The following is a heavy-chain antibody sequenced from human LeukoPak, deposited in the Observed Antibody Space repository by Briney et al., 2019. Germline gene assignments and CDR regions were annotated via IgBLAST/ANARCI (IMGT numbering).Heavy chain of an antibody. V-gene: IGHV3-30*18. CDR3: AKDYSDSSGYLDY. CDR2: ISYDGGNK. Sequence: PGGSLRLSCAASGFTFSNYGMQWVRQAPGKGLEWVAVISYDGGNKYYADSVKGRFTLSRDNSKNTLYLQLNSLRAEDTAVYYCAKDYSDSSGYLDYWGQGTLVTVSS. D-gene: IGHD3-22*01. J-gene: IGHJ4*02. CDR1: GFTFSNYG.